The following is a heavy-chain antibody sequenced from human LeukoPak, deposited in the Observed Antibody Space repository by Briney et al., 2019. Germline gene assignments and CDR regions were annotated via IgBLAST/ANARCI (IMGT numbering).Heavy chain of an antibody. D-gene: IGHD5-24*01. CDR2: IYTSGST. Sequence: SETLSLTCTVSGGSISSCYWSWIRQPAGKGLEWIGRIYTSGSTNYNPSPKSRVTMSVDTSKNQFSLKLSSVTAADTAVYYCARDRGYNQGGYYYGMDVWGQGTMVTVSS. CDR3: ARDRGYNQGGYYYGMDV. J-gene: IGHJ6*02. V-gene: IGHV4-4*07. CDR1: GGSISSCY.